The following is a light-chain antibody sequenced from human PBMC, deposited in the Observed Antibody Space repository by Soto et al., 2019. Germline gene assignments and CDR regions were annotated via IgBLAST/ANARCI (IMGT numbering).Light chain of an antibody. CDR3: CSYADRFV. V-gene: IGLV2-23*02. Sequence: QSALTQPASVSGSPGQSITISCTGSFGDVGSYNVVSWYQQFPGKAPKLMIYEVHKRPSGLSNRFSGSKSGNTASLTISGLQAEDEADYYCCSYADRFVFGTGTKLTVL. CDR2: EVH. J-gene: IGLJ1*01. CDR1: FGDVGSYNV.